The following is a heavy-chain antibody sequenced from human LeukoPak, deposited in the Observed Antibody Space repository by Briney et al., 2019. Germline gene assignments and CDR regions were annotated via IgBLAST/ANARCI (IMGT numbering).Heavy chain of an antibody. CDR1: GYTFTGYY. Sequence: ASVKVSCKASGYTFTGYYMHWVRQAPGQGLEWMGWINPNSGGTNYAQKFQGWVTMTRDTSISTAYMELSRLRSDDTAVYYCARGRVAAAGSPPNWFDPWAREPWSPSPQ. V-gene: IGHV1-2*04. CDR3: ARGRVAAAGSPPNWFDP. J-gene: IGHJ5*02. CDR2: INPNSGGT. D-gene: IGHD6-13*01.